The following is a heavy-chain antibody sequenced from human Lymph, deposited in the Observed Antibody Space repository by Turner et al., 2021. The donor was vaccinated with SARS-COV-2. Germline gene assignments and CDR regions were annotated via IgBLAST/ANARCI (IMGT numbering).Heavy chain of an antibody. CDR3: GGDLGTYGMDV. Sequence: EVQRVATGGGLIHPAVSLILSCAASGIIVSRNYMNWVRQAPGKGLEWVSGIYSDGTRYYEDAVEDRLIISRENTKNTLYLQKNSMRVEDTTVYYCGGDLGTYGMDVWGQGTTVTVSS. D-gene: IGHD6-13*01. CDR1: GIIVSRNY. V-gene: IGHV3-53*02. CDR2: IYSDGTR. J-gene: IGHJ6*02.